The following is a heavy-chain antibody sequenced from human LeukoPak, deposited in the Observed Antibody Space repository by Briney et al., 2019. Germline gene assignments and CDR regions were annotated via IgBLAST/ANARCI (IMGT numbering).Heavy chain of an antibody. CDR1: GGSFSGYY. CDR3: AIRVMVRGPFGV. CDR2: TNHSGST. V-gene: IGHV4-34*01. J-gene: IGHJ6*04. Sequence: SETLSLTCAVYGGSFSGYYWSWIRQPPGKGLEWIGETNHSGSTDYNPSLKSRVTISVDTSKNQFSLKLSSVTAADTAVYYCAIRVMVRGPFGVWGKGTTVTVSS. D-gene: IGHD3-10*01.